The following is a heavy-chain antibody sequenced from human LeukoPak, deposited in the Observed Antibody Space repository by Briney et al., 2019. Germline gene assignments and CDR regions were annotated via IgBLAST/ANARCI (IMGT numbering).Heavy chain of an antibody. CDR1: GFTVSSNY. Sequence: GGSLRLSCAASGFTVSSNYMSWVRQAPGKGLEWVSVIYSGGSTYYADSVKGRFTISRDNSKNTLYLQMNSLRAEDTAVYYCARGHPPTYGSGSYYSDYWGQGTLVTVSS. CDR2: IYSGGST. J-gene: IGHJ4*02. D-gene: IGHD3-10*01. CDR3: ARGHPPTYGSGSYYSDY. V-gene: IGHV3-53*01.